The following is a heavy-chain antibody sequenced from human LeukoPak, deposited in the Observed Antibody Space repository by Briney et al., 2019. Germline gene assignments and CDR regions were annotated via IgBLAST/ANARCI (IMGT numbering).Heavy chain of an antibody. CDR2: INSDGSST. D-gene: IGHD3-22*01. CDR1: GFTFSSYW. Sequence: GGSLRLSCAASGFTFSSYWMHWVRQAPGKGLVWVSRINSDGSSTSYADSVKGRFTISRDNAKNTLYLQMNSLRAEDTAVYYCARDHVTYYYDSSGSPLDYWGQGTLVTVSS. J-gene: IGHJ4*02. V-gene: IGHV3-74*01. CDR3: ARDHVTYYYDSSGSPLDY.